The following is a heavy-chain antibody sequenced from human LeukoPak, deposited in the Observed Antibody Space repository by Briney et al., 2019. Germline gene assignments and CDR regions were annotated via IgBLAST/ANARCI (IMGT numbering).Heavy chain of an antibody. Sequence: GGSLRLSCAASGFTFSSYGMHWVRQAPGKGLEWVAVTSYDGSHKYYADSVQGRFTISRDNSKNTLYLQMNSLRDEDTAVYYCAKDGAPVTAILIDHWGQGTLVAVSS. V-gene: IGHV3-30*18. CDR2: TSYDGSHK. D-gene: IGHD2-21*02. J-gene: IGHJ4*02. CDR1: GFTFSSYG. CDR3: AKDGAPVTAILIDH.